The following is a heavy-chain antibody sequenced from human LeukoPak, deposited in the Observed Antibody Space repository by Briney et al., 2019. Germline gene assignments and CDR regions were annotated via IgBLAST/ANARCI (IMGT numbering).Heavy chain of an antibody. V-gene: IGHV3-33*01. CDR1: GFTFSSYG. CDR2: IWDDGSNT. Sequence: GGSLRLSCAASGFTFSSYGMHWVRQAPGKGLEWVAVIWDDGSNTYYADSVKGRFTISRDNSKNTLYLQMNSLRAEDTAVYYCARAPYTYYGDYFDYWGQGTLVTVSS. J-gene: IGHJ4*02. CDR3: ARAPYTYYGDYFDY. D-gene: IGHD4-17*01.